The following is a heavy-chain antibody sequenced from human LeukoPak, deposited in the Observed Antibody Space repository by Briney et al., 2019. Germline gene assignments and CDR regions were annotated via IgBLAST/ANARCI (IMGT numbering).Heavy chain of an antibody. CDR3: AKGGLVHRFDP. CDR2: IKQDGSEK. Sequence: GGSLRLSCAASGFTFSSYWMSWVRQAPGKGLEWVANIKQDGSEKYYVDSVKGRFTISRDNAKNSLYLQMNSLRADDTAVYYCAKGGLVHRFDPWGQGTLVTVSS. J-gene: IGHJ5*02. V-gene: IGHV3-7*03. CDR1: GFTFSSYW.